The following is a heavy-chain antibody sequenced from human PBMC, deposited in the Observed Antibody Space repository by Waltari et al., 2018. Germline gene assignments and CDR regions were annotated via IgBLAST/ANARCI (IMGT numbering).Heavy chain of an antibody. CDR1: GYTLSGYY. Sequence: QVQLVQSGAEVKRPGASVMVSCKASGYTLSGYYMNWVRQAPGQGLEWMGRCNPSSGDTDYAQKFQGRVTMTRDTSINTAYFELTSLTSDDTAVYYCAKTGDFYSLEYWGQGSLVTVSS. CDR2: CNPSSGDT. V-gene: IGHV1-2*06. J-gene: IGHJ4*02. D-gene: IGHD3-3*01. CDR3: AKTGDFYSLEY.